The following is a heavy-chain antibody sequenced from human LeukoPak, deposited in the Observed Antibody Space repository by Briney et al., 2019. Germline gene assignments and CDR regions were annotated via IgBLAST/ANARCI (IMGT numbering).Heavy chain of an antibody. J-gene: IGHJ6*03. V-gene: IGHV4-34*01. CDR2: VNHSGST. D-gene: IGHD6-13*01. CDR1: GGSFSGYY. CDR3: ARGVAAAYYYYYYMDV. Sequence: SETLSLTCAVYGGSFSGYYWSWIRQPPGKGLEWIGEVNHSGSTNYNPSLKSRVTISVDTSKNQFSLKLSSVTAADTAVYYCARGVAAAYYYYYYMDVWGKGTTVTISS.